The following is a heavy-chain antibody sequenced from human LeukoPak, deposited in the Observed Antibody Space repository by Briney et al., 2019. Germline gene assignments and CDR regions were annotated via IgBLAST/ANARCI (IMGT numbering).Heavy chain of an antibody. V-gene: IGHV3-23*01. CDR1: GFTFSSYA. D-gene: IGHD4-17*01. CDR3: VKDLGTVTTWGFDY. CDR2: ISGSGGST. Sequence: GGSLRLSCAASGFTFSSYAMSWVRQAPGKGLEWVSAISGSGGSTYYADPVKGRFTISRDNSKNTLYLQMNSLRAEDTAVYYCVKDLGTVTTWGFDYWGQGTLVTVSS. J-gene: IGHJ4*02.